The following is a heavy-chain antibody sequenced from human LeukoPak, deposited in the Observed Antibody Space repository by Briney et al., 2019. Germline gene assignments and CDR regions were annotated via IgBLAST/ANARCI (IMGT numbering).Heavy chain of an antibody. CDR3: ARMGYYDILTGYINTDHDAFDI. V-gene: IGHV1-69*04. CDR2: IIPILGIA. J-gene: IGHJ3*02. CDR1: GGTFSSYA. D-gene: IGHD3-9*01. Sequence: SVKVSCKASGGTFSSYAISWVRQAPGQGLEWMGRIIPILGIANYAQKFQGRVTITADKSTSTAYMELSSLRSEDTAVYYCARMGYYDILTGYINTDHDAFDIWGQGTMVTVSS.